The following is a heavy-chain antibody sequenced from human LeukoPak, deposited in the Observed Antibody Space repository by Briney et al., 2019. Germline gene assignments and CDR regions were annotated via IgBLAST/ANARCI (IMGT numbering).Heavy chain of an antibody. J-gene: IGHJ3*02. V-gene: IGHV3-7*01. D-gene: IGHD6-13*01. CDR3: ASEGYSSSWYGDAFDI. CDR2: IKQDGSEK. CDR1: GFTFSSYW. Sequence: GGSLRLSCAASGFTFSSYWMSWVRQAPGKGLEWVANIKQDGSEKYYVDSVKGRFTISRDNAKNSLYLQMNSLRAEDTAVYYCASEGYSSSWYGDAFDIWGQGTMVTVSS.